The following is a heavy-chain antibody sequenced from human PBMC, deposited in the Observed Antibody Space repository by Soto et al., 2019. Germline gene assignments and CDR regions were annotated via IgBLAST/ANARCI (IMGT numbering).Heavy chain of an antibody. D-gene: IGHD2-21*02. Sequence: QVQLQESGPGLVKPSQTLSLTCTVSGGSISSGGYYWSWSRQHPGKGLEWIGYIYYSGSTYYNPPSKAQATISVDTSKNPFSLKLSSVTAADTAVYYCARGGVVVATPSHYDYYGMDVWGQGTTVTVSS. J-gene: IGHJ6*02. CDR1: GGSISSGGYY. V-gene: IGHV4-31*01. CDR3: ARGGVVVATPSHYDYYGMDV. CDR2: IYYSGST.